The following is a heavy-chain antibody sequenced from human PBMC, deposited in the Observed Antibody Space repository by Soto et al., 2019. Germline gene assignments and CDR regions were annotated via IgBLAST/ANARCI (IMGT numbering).Heavy chain of an antibody. D-gene: IGHD6-19*01. V-gene: IGHV4-59*01. Sequence: TLSLTCDVSGDFLTTYYWNWIRQSPGKGLEWIGYIFYGGHTNYNPSLRGRATISVDTSKNQFSLKLSSVTAADTAVYYCARSPQYSSGWNGGFDYWGQGTLVTVSS. CDR2: IFYGGHT. J-gene: IGHJ4*02. CDR3: ARSPQYSSGWNGGFDY. CDR1: GDFLTTYY.